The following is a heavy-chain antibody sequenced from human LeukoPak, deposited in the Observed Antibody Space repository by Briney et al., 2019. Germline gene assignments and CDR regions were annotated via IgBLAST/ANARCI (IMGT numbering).Heavy chain of an antibody. CDR2: ISAYNGNT. J-gene: IGHJ5*02. CDR1: GYTFTSYG. D-gene: IGHD2-2*01. V-gene: IGHV1-18*01. CDR3: ARDRCSSTSCHGWFDP. Sequence: ASVKVSCKASGYTFTSYGISWVRQAPGQGLEWMGWISAYNGNTNYAQKLQGRVTMTTDTSTSTAYMELRSLRSDDTAVYYCARDRCSSTSCHGWFDPWGQGTLVTVSS.